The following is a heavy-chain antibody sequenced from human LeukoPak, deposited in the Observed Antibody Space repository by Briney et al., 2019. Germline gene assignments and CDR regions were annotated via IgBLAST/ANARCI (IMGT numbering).Heavy chain of an antibody. Sequence: PGGSLRLSCAASGFTFSSYTMTWVRQAPGKGLEWVSSISGSGDNTYYADSVKGRFTVSRDNSRDTLYLQMNSLGADDTAVYYCAKGRWWFDPWGQGTLVTVSS. J-gene: IGHJ5*02. CDR1: GFTFSSYT. V-gene: IGHV3-23*01. D-gene: IGHD6-13*01. CDR3: AKGRWWFDP. CDR2: ISGSGDNT.